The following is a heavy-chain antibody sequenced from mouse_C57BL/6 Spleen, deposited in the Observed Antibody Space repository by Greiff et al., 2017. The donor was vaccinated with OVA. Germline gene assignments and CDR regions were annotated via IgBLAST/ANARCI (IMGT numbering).Heavy chain of an antibody. J-gene: IGHJ2*01. Sequence: VQLQESGAELVKPGASVKISCKASGYAFSSYWMNWLKQRPGKGLEWIGQIYPGDGDTNYNGKFKGKATLTADKSSSTAYMQLSSLTSEDSAVYFCARGNGFFDYWGQGTTLTVSS. V-gene: IGHV1-80*01. CDR1: GYAFSSYW. CDR2: IYPGDGDT. CDR3: ARGNGFFDY. D-gene: IGHD2-2*01.